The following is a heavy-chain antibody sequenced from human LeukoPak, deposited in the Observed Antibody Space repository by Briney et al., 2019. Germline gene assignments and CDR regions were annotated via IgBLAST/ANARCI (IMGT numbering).Heavy chain of an antibody. Sequence: GGSLRLSCAASGLTVSSNYMSWVRQAPGKGLEWVSVIYSGGSTYYADSVKGRFTISRDNSKNTLYLQMNSLRAEDTAVYYCARTYSGYDRYFDYWGQGTLVTVSS. CDR2: IYSGGST. V-gene: IGHV3-53*01. CDR1: GLTVSSNY. D-gene: IGHD5-12*01. J-gene: IGHJ4*02. CDR3: ARTYSGYDRYFDY.